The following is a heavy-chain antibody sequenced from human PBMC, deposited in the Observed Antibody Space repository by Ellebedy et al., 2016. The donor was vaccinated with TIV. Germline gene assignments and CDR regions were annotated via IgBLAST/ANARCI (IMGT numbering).Heavy chain of an antibody. CDR2: INTDGSRT. V-gene: IGHV3-74*01. CDR3: AKDRASFTIFGVVMPSPDV. CDR1: GFTFRSYW. Sequence: GESLKISCAASGFTFRSYWMHWVRQVPGKGLMWVSHINTDGSRTSYADSVKGRFTISRDNSKNTLYLQMNSLRAEDTAVYYCAKDRASFTIFGVVMPSPDVWGQGTTVTVSS. D-gene: IGHD3-3*01. J-gene: IGHJ6*02.